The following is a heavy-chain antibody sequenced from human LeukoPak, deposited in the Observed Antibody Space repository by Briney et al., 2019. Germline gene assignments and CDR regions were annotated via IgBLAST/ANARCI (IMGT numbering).Heavy chain of an antibody. D-gene: IGHD3-22*01. J-gene: IGHJ4*02. CDR2: IWYDGSNK. Sequence: GGSLRLSCAASGFTFSSYGMHWVRQAPGKGLEWVAVIWYDGSNKYYADSVKGRFTISRDNSKNTLYLQMNSLRAEDTAVYYCARGQNYYDRKPPDYWGQGTLVTVSS. CDR1: GFTFSSYG. CDR3: ARGQNYYDRKPPDY. V-gene: IGHV3-33*08.